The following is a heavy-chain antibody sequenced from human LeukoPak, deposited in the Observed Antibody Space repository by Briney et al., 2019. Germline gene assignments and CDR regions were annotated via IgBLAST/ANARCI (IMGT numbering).Heavy chain of an antibody. CDR1: GGSISSSNW. CDR2: IYHSGST. Sequence: PSETLSLTCAVSGGSISSSNWWSWIRQPPGKGLEWIGEIYHSGSTNYNPSLKSRVTISVDKSKNQFSLKLSSVTAADTAVYYCARRRWFGEYPGWFDPWGQGTLVTVSS. CDR3: ARRRWFGEYPGWFDP. V-gene: IGHV4-4*02. D-gene: IGHD3-10*01. J-gene: IGHJ5*02.